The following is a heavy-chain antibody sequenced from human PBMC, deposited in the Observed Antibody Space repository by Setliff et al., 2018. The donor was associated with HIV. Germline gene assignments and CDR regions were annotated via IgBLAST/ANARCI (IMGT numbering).Heavy chain of an antibody. CDR2: TKNKDNSFTT. Sequence: LRLSCAASGFTFSDHYMDWVRQAPGKGLEWVGRTKNKDNSFTTEYAASVKGRFTISRDDSKNSLSLHMNSLKTEDTAVYYCAVWIREVISWGRGTLVTSPQ. J-gene: IGHJ5*02. V-gene: IGHV3-72*01. D-gene: IGHD3-10*01. CDR1: GFTFSDHY. CDR3: AVWIREVIS.